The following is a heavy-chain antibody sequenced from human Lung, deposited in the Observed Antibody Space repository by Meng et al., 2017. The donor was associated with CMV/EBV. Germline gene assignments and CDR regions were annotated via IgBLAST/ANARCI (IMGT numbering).Heavy chain of an antibody. CDR1: GFSFSTYG. Sequence: GGSLRLXCEASGFSFSTYGMHWVRQAPGKGLEWVALISNDGSTEYYADSVEGRFTISRDNSKNTLYLQMNSLRTEDTAVYYCATVISSYSSTWEYNLYYAYYGMDYXGQGXTVTVSS. V-gene: IGHV3-30-3*01. D-gene: IGHD6-13*01. CDR2: ISNDGSTE. J-gene: IGHJ6*02. CDR3: ATVISSYSSTWEYNLYYAYYGMDY.